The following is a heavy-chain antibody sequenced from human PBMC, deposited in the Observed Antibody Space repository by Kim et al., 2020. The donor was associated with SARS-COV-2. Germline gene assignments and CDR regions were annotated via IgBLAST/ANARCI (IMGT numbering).Heavy chain of an antibody. J-gene: IGHJ4*02. CDR3: ANRIMSSWSPFDY. Sequence: YADSVKGRFTISRDNSTNTLYLQMNSLRAEDTAVYYCANRIMSSWSPFDYWGQGTLVTVSS. V-gene: IGHV3-23*01. D-gene: IGHD6-13*01.